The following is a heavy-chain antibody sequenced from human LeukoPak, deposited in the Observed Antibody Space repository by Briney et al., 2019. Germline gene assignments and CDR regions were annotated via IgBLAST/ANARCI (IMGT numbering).Heavy chain of an antibody. CDR3: ARAATYYDSNGYFPFDY. D-gene: IGHD3-22*01. Sequence: SETLSLTCTVSGGSISSSSYYWGWIRQPPGKGLEWIGSIHYSGSTYYNPSLKSRVTIFVDTSKNQFSLKLSSVTAADTAVYYCARAATYYDSNGYFPFDYWGQGTLVTVSS. CDR1: GGSISSSSYY. CDR2: IHYSGST. V-gene: IGHV4-39*07. J-gene: IGHJ4*02.